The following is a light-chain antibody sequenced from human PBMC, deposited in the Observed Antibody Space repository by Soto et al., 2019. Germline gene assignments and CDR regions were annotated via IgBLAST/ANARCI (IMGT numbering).Light chain of an antibody. CDR2: DVT. Sequence: QSALTQPASVSGSPGQSITISCTGTSSDVGGYNFVSWYQHHPGKAPKLILYDVTNRPSGISNRFSGSKSGNTASLTISGLQAEDEADYYCTSYTSSITYVFGTGTKLTVL. J-gene: IGLJ1*01. V-gene: IGLV2-14*03. CDR3: TSYTSSITYV. CDR1: SSDVGGYNF.